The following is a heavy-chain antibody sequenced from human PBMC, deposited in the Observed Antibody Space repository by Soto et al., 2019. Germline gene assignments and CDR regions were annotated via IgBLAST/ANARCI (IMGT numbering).Heavy chain of an antibody. Sequence: QVQLVQSGAEVKKPGASVKVSCKASGYTFTSYGISWVRQAPGQGLEWMGWISAYNGNTNYAQQLQGRVTMTTDTSTSTAYMELRSLRSDDTAVYYCASGRDGDYAWGTLDYWGQGTLVTVSS. CDR3: ASGRDGDYAWGTLDY. V-gene: IGHV1-18*01. CDR2: ISAYNGNT. D-gene: IGHD3-16*01. J-gene: IGHJ4*02. CDR1: GYTFTSYG.